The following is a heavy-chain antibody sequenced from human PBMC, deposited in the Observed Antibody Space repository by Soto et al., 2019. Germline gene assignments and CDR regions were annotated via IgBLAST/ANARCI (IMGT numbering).Heavy chain of an antibody. CDR3: AKDPYSSSPGGFDY. D-gene: IGHD6-6*01. V-gene: IGHV3-9*01. J-gene: IGHJ4*02. CDR2: IGWNSGSI. Sequence: GGSLRLSCAASGFTFDDYAMHWVRQAPGKDLEWVSGIGWNSGSIGYADSVKGRFTISRDNAKNSLYLQMNSLRAEDTALYYCAKDPYSSSPGGFDYWGQGTLVTVSS. CDR1: GFTFDDYA.